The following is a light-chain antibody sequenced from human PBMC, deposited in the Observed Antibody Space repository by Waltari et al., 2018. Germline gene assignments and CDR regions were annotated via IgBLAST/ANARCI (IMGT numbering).Light chain of an antibody. CDR1: KSVLKSSNNKNH. Sequence: IVMILSSDSLFVSVCERVNINCMSSKSVLKSSNNKNHLACDQHKEGQLPKLLIYWASTRESGVPDRFSGSATGTDFTLTISSLQAEDVAVYYCQQYYSPPPYTFGQGTKLEIK. V-gene: IGKV4-1*01. CDR3: QQYYSPPPYT. J-gene: IGKJ2*01. CDR2: WAS.